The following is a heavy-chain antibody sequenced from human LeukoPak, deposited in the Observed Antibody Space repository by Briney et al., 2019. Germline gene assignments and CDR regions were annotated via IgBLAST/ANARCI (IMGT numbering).Heavy chain of an antibody. Sequence: PSQTLSLTCTVSGGSISSGGYYWSWIRQHPGKGLEWIGYIYYSGSTYYNPSLKSRVTISVDTSKNQFSLKLSSVTAADTAVYYCARVLLRRGYSYGEFDYWGQGTLVTVSS. V-gene: IGHV4-31*03. D-gene: IGHD5-18*01. CDR2: IYYSGST. J-gene: IGHJ4*02. CDR1: GGSISSGGYY. CDR3: ARVLLRRGYSYGEFDY.